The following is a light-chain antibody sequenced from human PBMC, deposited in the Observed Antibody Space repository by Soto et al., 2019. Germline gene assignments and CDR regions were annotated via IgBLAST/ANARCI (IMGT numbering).Light chain of an antibody. Sequence: SYELTQPPSVSVAPGQTARITCGGNNIGSKSVHWYRRKPGQAPVLVVYDDTDRPSGIPERFSGSNSGNTATLTISRVEAGDEADYYCQVWDTTSEHLYVFGTGTKGTVL. V-gene: IGLV3-21*02. CDR1: NIGSKS. CDR3: QVWDTTSEHLYV. J-gene: IGLJ1*01. CDR2: DDT.